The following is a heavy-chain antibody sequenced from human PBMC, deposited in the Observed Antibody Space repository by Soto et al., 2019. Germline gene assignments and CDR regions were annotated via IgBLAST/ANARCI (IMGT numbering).Heavy chain of an antibody. CDR2: SIPVLGTA. J-gene: IGHJ6*02. D-gene: IGHD6-13*01. V-gene: IGHV1-69*01. Sequence: QVQLVQSGAEEKKAGSSVKVSCKVSGGTFSSYFINWVRQAPGQGLERVGGSIPVLGTASYAEKIQGRVTITADESSSAAYMELSRLRSDDTAVYYCARETASAVAVYYYYGLVVWGQGTTVTVPS. CDR3: ARETASAVAVYYYYGLVV. CDR1: GGTFSSYF.